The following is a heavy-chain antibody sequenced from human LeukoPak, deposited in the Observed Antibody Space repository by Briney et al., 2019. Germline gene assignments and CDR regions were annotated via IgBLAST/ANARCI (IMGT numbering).Heavy chain of an antibody. D-gene: IGHD3-10*01. CDR2: TDSNGGRT. CDR1: GFTFSTCP. J-gene: IGHJ4*02. CDR3: AKAHYGSGSYYFDY. Sequence: PGRSLRLSCVAFGFTFSTCPMHWVRQAPGKGLELVSSTDSNGGRTYYADSMKGRFTMSRDNSKNTVYLQMNSLRAEDTAVYYCAKAHYGSGSYYFDYWGQGTLVTVSS. V-gene: IGHV3-64*02.